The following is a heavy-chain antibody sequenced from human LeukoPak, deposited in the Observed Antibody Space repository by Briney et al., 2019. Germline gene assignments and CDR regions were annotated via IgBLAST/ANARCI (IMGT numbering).Heavy chain of an antibody. V-gene: IGHV3-23*01. J-gene: IGHJ3*02. CDR3: ARALVVVDPPWGAFDI. D-gene: IGHD3-22*01. CDR2: ISYSGGRT. Sequence: GGSLRLSCVASRFTFSSYAMSWVRQAPGKGLEWVSTISYSGGRTYYADSVKGRFTIPRDNSKNTLYLQMNSLRAEDTAVYYCARALVVVDPPWGAFDIWGQGTMVTVSS. CDR1: RFTFSSYA.